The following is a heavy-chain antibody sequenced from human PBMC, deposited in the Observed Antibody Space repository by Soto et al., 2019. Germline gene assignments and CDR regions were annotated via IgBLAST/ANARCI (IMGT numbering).Heavy chain of an antibody. D-gene: IGHD1-26*01. CDR1: GYTFTSYG. CDR3: ERVQGWGFPPRGVFDI. V-gene: IGHV1-18*01. J-gene: IGHJ3*02. CDR2: ISAYNGNT. Sequence: ASVKVSCKASGYTFTSYGISWVRQAPGQGLEWMGWISAYNGNTNYAQKLQGRVTMTTDTSTSTAYMELRSLRSDDTDVYYWERVQGWGFPPRGVFDIWGQGTRVTVSS.